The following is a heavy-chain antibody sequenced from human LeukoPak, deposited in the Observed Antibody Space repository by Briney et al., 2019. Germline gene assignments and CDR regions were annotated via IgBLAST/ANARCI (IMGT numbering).Heavy chain of an antibody. CDR2: IHPNTGVT. D-gene: IGHD4-17*01. J-gene: IGHJ6*02. Sequence: ASVKVSCKASGYTFTGYYMHWVRQAPGQGLEWMGWIHPNTGVTNYAQKFQGRVTLTRDTSIITAYMELTRLRSDDTAMYYCARDRTTVTTGYYGMDVWGQGTTLTVSS. CDR1: GYTFTGYY. CDR3: ARDRTTVTTGYYGMDV. V-gene: IGHV1-2*02.